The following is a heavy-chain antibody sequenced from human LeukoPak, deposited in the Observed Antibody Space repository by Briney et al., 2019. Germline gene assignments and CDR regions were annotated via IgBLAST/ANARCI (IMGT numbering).Heavy chain of an antibody. V-gene: IGHV4-34*12. CDR2: IIDTGST. J-gene: IGHJ4*02. Sequence: SETLSLTCVVYGESFSGYYWTWIRQPPGKGLEWIGEIIDTGSTKYNSSLKSRVTISVDTSKNEFSLNLTSVTAADTAIYYCARGLASGYPPVPFDYWGQGTLVTVSS. CDR3: ARGLASGYPPVPFDY. CDR1: GESFSGYY. D-gene: IGHD3-3*01.